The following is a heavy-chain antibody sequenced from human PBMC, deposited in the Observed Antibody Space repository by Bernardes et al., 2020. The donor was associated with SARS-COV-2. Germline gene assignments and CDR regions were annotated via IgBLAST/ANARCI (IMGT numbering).Heavy chain of an antibody. CDR1: GFTFSSYV. Sequence: GGSLRLSCAASGFTFSSYVMNWVRQAPGKGLEWVSAISGSGGSTYYADSVKGRFTISRDNSKNTLYLQMNSLRAEDTAVYYCAKSALRFLEWFLYYFDFWGQGTLVTVSS. J-gene: IGHJ4*02. CDR3: AKSALRFLEWFLYYFDF. D-gene: IGHD3-3*01. V-gene: IGHV3-23*01. CDR2: ISGSGGST.